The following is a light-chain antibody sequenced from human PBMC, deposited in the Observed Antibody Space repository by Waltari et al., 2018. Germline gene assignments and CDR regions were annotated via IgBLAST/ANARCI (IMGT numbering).Light chain of an antibody. V-gene: IGKV1-39*01. Sequence: DIQMTQSPSSLSASIGDRVTITCRASQSISIHLNWYQHKPGIAPRLLIYDASTLQSGVPSRFSGCGSGTEFTLTISSLQPEDFATYYCQQSYSTPLLSFGPGTKVDIK. J-gene: IGKJ3*01. CDR1: QSISIH. CDR3: QQSYSTPLLS. CDR2: DAS.